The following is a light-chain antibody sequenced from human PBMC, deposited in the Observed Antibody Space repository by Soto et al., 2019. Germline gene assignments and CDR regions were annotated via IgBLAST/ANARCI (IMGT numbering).Light chain of an antibody. CDR2: AAS. Sequence: DAQMTQSPSSVSASVGDRVTISCRASQGITTWVAWYQQKPGRAPKLLIYAASTFQSGVPSRIGGSGSGTDFTLTISSLQPEDFATYYWQQATSFPRTFGQGTKVEIK. CDR1: QGITTW. V-gene: IGKV1-12*01. J-gene: IGKJ1*01. CDR3: QQATSFPRT.